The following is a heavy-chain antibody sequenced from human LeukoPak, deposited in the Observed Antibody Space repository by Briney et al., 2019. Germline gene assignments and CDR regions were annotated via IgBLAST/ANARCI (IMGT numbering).Heavy chain of an antibody. D-gene: IGHD3-16*01. Sequence: PSETLSLTCTVSGGSISSSSYYCGWIRQPPGKGLEWIGSIYYSGSTYYNPSLKSRVTISVDTSKNQFSLKLSSVTAADTAVYYCARCLRLIDLWGRGTLVTVSS. CDR2: IYYSGST. CDR3: ARCLRLIDL. J-gene: IGHJ2*01. CDR1: GGSISSSSYY. V-gene: IGHV4-39*01.